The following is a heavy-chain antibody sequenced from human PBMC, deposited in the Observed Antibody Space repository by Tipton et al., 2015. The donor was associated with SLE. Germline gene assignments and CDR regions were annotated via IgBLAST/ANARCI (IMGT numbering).Heavy chain of an antibody. CDR2: ISSSGNII. Sequence: SLRLSCTASGFTFSDYYMSWIRQAPGKGLEWVSYISSSGNIIYYADSVKGRFTISRDNAKNSLYLRMNSLRAEDTAVYYCAREPGIAVAGSGFDSWGQGTLVTVSS. J-gene: IGHJ4*02. V-gene: IGHV3-11*04. CDR1: GFTFSDYY. D-gene: IGHD6-19*01. CDR3: AREPGIAVAGSGFDS.